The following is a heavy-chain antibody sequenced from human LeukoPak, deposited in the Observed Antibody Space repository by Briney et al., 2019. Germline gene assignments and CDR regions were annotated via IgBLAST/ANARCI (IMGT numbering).Heavy chain of an antibody. CDR1: GGSFSGYY. CDR3: ARGIDY. V-gene: IGHV4-34*01. CDR2: INHSGST. J-gene: IGHJ4*02. Sequence: SETLSLTCAVYGGSFSGYYWSWIRQPPGKGLEWIGEINHSGSTNYNPSLKSRVTISVDTSKNQFSLKLSSVTAADAAVYYCARGIDYWGQGTLVTVSS.